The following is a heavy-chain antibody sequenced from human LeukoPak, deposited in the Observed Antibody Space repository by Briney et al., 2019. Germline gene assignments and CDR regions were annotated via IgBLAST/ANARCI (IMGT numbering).Heavy chain of an antibody. D-gene: IGHD3-10*01. CDR2: IIPIFGTA. J-gene: IGHJ4*02. Sequence: SVKVSCKASGGTFSSYAISWVRQAPGQGLEWMGGIIPIFGTANYAQKFQGRVTITAAESTSTAYMELSSLRSEDTAVYYCASSGSYYTIDYWGQGTLVTVSS. CDR1: GGTFSSYA. CDR3: ASSGSYYTIDY. V-gene: IGHV1-69*01.